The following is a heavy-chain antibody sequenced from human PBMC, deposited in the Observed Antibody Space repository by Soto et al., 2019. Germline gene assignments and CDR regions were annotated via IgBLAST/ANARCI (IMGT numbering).Heavy chain of an antibody. CDR3: ARARWYDAFNV. J-gene: IGHJ3*01. Sequence: PSETLSLTFAVSGFCISSGNYRAWIRKHPGKGLEWIGSVYHGGNTYYNPSLKIRFSISIDLSKNQFSLKLTSVTAAETAAYYCARARWYDAFNVWGQGTVVTVSS. D-gene: IGHD2-15*01. CDR2: VYHGGNT. V-gene: IGHV4-38-2*01. CDR1: GFCISSGNY.